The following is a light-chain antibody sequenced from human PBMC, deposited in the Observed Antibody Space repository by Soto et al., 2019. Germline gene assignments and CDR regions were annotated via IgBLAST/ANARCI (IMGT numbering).Light chain of an antibody. CDR2: YDD. CDR1: SSNIGNNA. Sequence: QPVLTQPPSVSEAPRQRVTISCSGSSSNIGNNAVNWYQQRPGKAPKLLIYYDDLLPSGVSDRFSGSKSGTSASLAISGLQSEDEADYYCAAWDDSLNGLVFGGGTKVTVL. V-gene: IGLV1-36*01. CDR3: AAWDDSLNGLV. J-gene: IGLJ2*01.